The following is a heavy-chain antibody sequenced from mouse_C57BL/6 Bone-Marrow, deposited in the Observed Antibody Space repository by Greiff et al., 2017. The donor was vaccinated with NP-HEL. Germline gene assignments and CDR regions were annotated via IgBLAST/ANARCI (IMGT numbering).Heavy chain of an antibody. V-gene: IGHV1-55*01. CDR2: IYPGSGST. D-gene: IGHD1-1*01. J-gene: IGHJ2*01. CDR1: GYTFTSYW. CDR3: AIYYYGSSSYFDY. Sequence: VQLQQPGAELVKPGASVKMSCKASGYTFTSYWITWVKQRPGQGLEWIGDIYPGSGSTNYNEKFKSKATLTVDTSSSTAYMQLSSLTSEDSAVYYCAIYYYGSSSYFDYWGQGTTLTVSS.